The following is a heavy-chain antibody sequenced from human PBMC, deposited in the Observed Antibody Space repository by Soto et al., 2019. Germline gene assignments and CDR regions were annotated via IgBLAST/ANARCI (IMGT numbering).Heavy chain of an antibody. CDR1: GFTFSSYW. D-gene: IGHD5-12*01. Sequence: PGGSLRLSCAASGFTFSSYWMSWVRQAPGKGLEWVANIKQDGSEKYYVDSVKGRFTISRDNAKNSLYLQMNSLRAEDTAVYYCARDRVVATISVYYYYMDVWGKGTTVTVSS. CDR2: IKQDGSEK. CDR3: ARDRVVATISVYYYYMDV. V-gene: IGHV3-7*01. J-gene: IGHJ6*03.